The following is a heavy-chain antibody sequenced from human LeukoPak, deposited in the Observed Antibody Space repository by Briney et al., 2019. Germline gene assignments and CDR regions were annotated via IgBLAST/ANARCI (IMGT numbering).Heavy chain of an antibody. V-gene: IGHV1-3*04. CDR3: ARDMGSGSLHY. CDR2: INTGNGDT. Sequence: ASVKVSCKASGYTFTTYAIHWVRQAPGQRLEWLGWINTGNGDTRYSQTFQGRVTISKDTSASTAYMELSSLRPEDTAMYYCARDMGSGSLHYWGQGTLVTVSS. CDR1: GYTFTTYA. D-gene: IGHD1-26*01. J-gene: IGHJ4*02.